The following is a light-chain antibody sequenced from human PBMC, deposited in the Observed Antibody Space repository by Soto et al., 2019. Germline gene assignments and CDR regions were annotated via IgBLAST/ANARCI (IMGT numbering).Light chain of an antibody. J-gene: IGLJ2*01. Sequence: QPVLTQSPSASASLGASVKLTCTLSSGHSSYAIAWHQQRPEKGPRYLMKLNSDGSHSKGDGIPDRFSGSSSGAERYLTISSLQSEDEADYYCQTWGTGSGVFGGGTQLTVL. CDR2: LNSDGSH. CDR1: SGHSSYA. CDR3: QTWGTGSGV. V-gene: IGLV4-69*01.